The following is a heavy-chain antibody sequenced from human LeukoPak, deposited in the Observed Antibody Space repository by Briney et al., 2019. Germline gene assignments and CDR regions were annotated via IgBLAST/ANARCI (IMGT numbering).Heavy chain of an antibody. CDR3: AKGTDVASASSFDC. Sequence: GGSLRLSCAASAFTVSSDAMSWVRQAPGKGLEWVSGISGSGGRTWYADSAKGRFTISRDNDKNTLYLQMNSMRAEDTAIYYCAKGTDVASASSFDCWGQGTLVTVSS. CDR1: AFTVSSDA. D-gene: IGHD5-12*01. J-gene: IGHJ4*02. V-gene: IGHV3-23*01. CDR2: ISGSGGRT.